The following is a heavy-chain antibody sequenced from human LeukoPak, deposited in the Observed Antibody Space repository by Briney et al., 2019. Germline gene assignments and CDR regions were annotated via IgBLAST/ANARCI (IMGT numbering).Heavy chain of an antibody. CDR1: GFTFSSYS. CDR2: ISSSSSYI. D-gene: IGHD2-21*01. Sequence: PGGSLRLFCAASGFTFSSYSMNWVRQAPGKGLEWVSSISSSSSYIYYADSVKGRFTISRDNAKNALYLQMDSLRAEDTAVYYCARAGYLGAFDIWGQGTMVTVSS. CDR3: ARAGYLGAFDI. J-gene: IGHJ3*02. V-gene: IGHV3-21*01.